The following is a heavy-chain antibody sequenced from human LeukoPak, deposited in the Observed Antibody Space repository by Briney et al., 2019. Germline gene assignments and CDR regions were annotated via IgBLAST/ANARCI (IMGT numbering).Heavy chain of an antibody. CDR3: AKTTYSSSWYTSS. Sequence: GGSLRLSCAASGFTFSSYGMHWVRQAPGKGLEWVAFIRYDGSNKYYADSVKGRFTISRDNSKNTLHLQMNSLRAEDTAVYYCAKTTYSSSWYTSSWGQGTLVTVSS. D-gene: IGHD6-13*01. J-gene: IGHJ4*02. CDR1: GFTFSSYG. CDR2: IRYDGSNK. V-gene: IGHV3-30*02.